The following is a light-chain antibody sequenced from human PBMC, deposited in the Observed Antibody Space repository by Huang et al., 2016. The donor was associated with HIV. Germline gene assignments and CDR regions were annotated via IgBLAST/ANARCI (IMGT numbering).Light chain of an antibody. CDR1: QDISKF. Sequence: DIQMTQSPSSLSTSVGERVTITCQASQDISKFLNWYQQKPGKAPKLLIYDASNLETGVPSRFSGSGSGTDFTFTISSLQPEDIATYYCQQYDNLPALTFGGGTKVEI. V-gene: IGKV1-33*01. CDR3: QQYDNLPALT. CDR2: DAS. J-gene: IGKJ4*01.